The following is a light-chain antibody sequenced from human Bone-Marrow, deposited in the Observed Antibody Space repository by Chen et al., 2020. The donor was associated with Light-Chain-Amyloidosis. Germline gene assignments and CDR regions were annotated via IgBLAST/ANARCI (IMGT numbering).Light chain of an antibody. Sequence: SYGLTQPSSVSVAPGQTATIACGGNNIGATIVNWYQQTPGQAPLLVVYDDSDRPSGIPERLSGSNSGNTATLTISRVEAGDEADYYCQVWDRSSDRPVFGGGTKLTVL. V-gene: IGLV3-21*02. J-gene: IGLJ3*02. CDR2: DDS. CDR1: NIGATI. CDR3: QVWDRSSDRPV.